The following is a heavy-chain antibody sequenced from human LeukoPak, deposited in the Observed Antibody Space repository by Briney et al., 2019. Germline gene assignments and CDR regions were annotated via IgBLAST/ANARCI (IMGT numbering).Heavy chain of an antibody. Sequence: GGSLRLSCAASGFPLDDYAMSWVRQAPGKGLEWVSGINWNGGSTGYADSVKGRFTISRDNAKNSLYLQMGSLRVEDTALYYCARGRANYYDSSGYYRPDWFDPWGQGTLVTVSS. CDR3: ARGRANYYDSSGYYRPDWFDP. J-gene: IGHJ5*02. CDR2: INWNGGST. V-gene: IGHV3-20*04. CDR1: GFPLDDYA. D-gene: IGHD3-22*01.